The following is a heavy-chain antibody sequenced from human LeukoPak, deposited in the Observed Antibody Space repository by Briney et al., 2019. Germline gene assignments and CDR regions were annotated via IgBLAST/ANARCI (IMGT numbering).Heavy chain of an antibody. Sequence: GRSLRLSCAASGFTFDDYAMHWVRQAPGKGLGWVSGTSWNSGSIGYADSVKGRFTISRDNAKNSLYLQMNSLRAEDTALYYCAKDIRGWTRAFDYWGQGTLVTVSS. CDR3: AKDIRGWTRAFDY. CDR1: GFTFDDYA. V-gene: IGHV3-9*01. J-gene: IGHJ4*02. CDR2: TSWNSGSI. D-gene: IGHD6-19*01.